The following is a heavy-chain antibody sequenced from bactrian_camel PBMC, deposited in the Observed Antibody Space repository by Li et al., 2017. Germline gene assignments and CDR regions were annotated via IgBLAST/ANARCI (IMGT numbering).Heavy chain of an antibody. CDR3: ATWAVYRAIAYPSRAFAD. CDR2: IYEGDGST. V-gene: IGHV3S40*01. D-gene: IGHD1*01. J-gene: IGHJ4*01. CDR1: GYTYDTYC. Sequence: DVQLVESGGGSVQVGGSLRLSCAAPGYTYDTYCMGWFRQAPGKEREGVAAIYEGDGSTYYADSVKGRFTSSRDFAKNTVYLQLNSLKAEDTAVYYCATWAVYRAIAYPSRAFADWGQGTQVTVS.